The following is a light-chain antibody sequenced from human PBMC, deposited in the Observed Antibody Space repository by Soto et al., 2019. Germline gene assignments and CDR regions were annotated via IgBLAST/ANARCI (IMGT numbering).Light chain of an antibody. CDR2: YDS. CDR3: QVWKGSSDQQV. Sequence: SYELTQPPSVSGAQGETARNACGANNIGSESVHRYQQKPRQVPVLIIYYDSAPPSEIPERFSGSNSGNTATRIIRRVEAGYEADYYCQVWKGSSDQQVFGGGTMVTVL. V-gene: IGLV3-21*01. J-gene: IGLJ3*02. CDR1: NIGSES.